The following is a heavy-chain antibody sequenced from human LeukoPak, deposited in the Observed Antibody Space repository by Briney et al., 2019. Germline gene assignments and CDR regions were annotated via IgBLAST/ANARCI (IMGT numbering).Heavy chain of an antibody. Sequence: GGSLRLSCAASGFTFSSYSMNWDRQAPGKGLEWVSYISSSSSTIYYADSVKGRFTISRDNAKNSLYLQMNSLRDEDTAVYYCARDPREQWLVDKGDYWGQGTLVTVSS. CDR2: ISSSSSTI. D-gene: IGHD6-19*01. CDR3: ARDPREQWLVDKGDY. J-gene: IGHJ4*02. V-gene: IGHV3-48*02. CDR1: GFTFSSYS.